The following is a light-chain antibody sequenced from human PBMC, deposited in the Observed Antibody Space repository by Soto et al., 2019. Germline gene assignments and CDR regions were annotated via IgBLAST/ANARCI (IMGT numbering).Light chain of an antibody. CDR2: WAF. V-gene: IGKV4-1*01. CDR1: QSVLYSSNNKNY. CDR3: QQYYSTPLT. Sequence: DIVMTQSPDSLAVSLGERATINCKSSQSVLYSSNNKNYLAWYQQKQGHPLKLLIYWAFTRESGVPDRFSGSGSGTDFTLTISSLQAEDVAVYYCQQYYSTPLTFGGGTKVEIK. J-gene: IGKJ4*01.